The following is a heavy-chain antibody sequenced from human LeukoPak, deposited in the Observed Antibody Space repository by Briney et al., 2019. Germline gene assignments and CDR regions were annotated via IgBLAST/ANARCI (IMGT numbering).Heavy chain of an antibody. CDR2: IHTDGSTT. J-gene: IGHJ3*02. CDR1: GFTFSSYW. Sequence: GGSLRLSCAASGFTFSSYWMHWVRQAPGKGLVWVSLIHTDGSTTNYADSVKGRFAISRDNAKNTLYLQMNSLRAEDTAVYYCARAKNDAFEMWGQGTMVTVSS. CDR3: ARAKNDAFEM. V-gene: IGHV3-74*01.